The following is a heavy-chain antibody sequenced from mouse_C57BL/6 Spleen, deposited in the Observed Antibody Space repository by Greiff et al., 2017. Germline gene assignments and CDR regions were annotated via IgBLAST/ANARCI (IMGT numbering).Heavy chain of an antibody. CDR2: IYPGDGDT. D-gene: IGHD2-3*01. CDR1: GYAFSSSW. J-gene: IGHJ3*01. Sequence: VQLQQSGPELVKPGASVKISCKASGYAFSSSWMNWVKQRPGKGLEWIGRIYPGDGDTNYNGKFKGKATLTADKSSSTAYMQLSSLTSEDSAVYFCARSKKDGYYLFAYWGQGTLVTVSA. CDR3: ARSKKDGYYLFAY. V-gene: IGHV1-82*01.